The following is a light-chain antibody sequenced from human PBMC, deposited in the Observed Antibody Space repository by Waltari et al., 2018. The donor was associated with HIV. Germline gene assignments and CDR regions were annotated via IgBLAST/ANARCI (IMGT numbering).Light chain of an antibody. CDR2: MSS. V-gene: IGKV2-28*01. CDR3: MQALHTPIT. Sequence: DVLLTQSPLSLAATPGESAAISCKSNQSLLHKNGKNHLDWYVKKPGQTPQLLMYMSSMLAAAVPVRFSGSGSGTEFTLKISRVEAEDVGLYYCMQALHTPITFGQGTRLEI. J-gene: IGKJ5*01. CDR1: QSLLHKNGKNH.